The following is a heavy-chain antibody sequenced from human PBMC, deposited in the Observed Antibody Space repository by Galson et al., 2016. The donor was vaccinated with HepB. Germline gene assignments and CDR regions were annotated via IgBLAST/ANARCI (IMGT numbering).Heavy chain of an antibody. CDR2: TSEYNGDT. CDR1: GYTFTSYG. J-gene: IGHJ6*02. Sequence: SVKVSCKASGYTFTSYGISWVRQAPGQGLEWMGWTSEYNGDTHYAQKLQGRVNMTTDTSTSTAYMERRRLRSDDTAVYYCAGDFPTDSGCYRGRRDYYGMDVWGQGTTVIVSS. CDR3: AGDFPTDSGCYRGRRDYYGMDV. D-gene: IGHD6-19*01. V-gene: IGHV1-18*01.